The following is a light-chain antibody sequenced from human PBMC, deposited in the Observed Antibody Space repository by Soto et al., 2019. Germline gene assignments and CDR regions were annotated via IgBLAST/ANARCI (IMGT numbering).Light chain of an antibody. CDR1: SSDIGSYDH. J-gene: IGLJ1*01. CDR3: ISYTDRQSYL. CDR2: AVS. V-gene: IGLV2-14*03. Sequence: QSALTQPASVSGSSGQSITISCSGTSSDIGSYDHVAWYQQFPGKSPKLIIYAVSDRPSGVSDRFSGFKSGISASLTISGLQTEDEADYYCISYTDRQSYLFGTGTKVTVL.